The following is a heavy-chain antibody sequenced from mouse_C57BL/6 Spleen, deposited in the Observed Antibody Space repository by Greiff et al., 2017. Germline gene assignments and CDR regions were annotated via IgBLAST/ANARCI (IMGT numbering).Heavy chain of an antibody. CDR3: ARVCHYYGSLYWYFDV. CDR2: INYDGSST. CDR1: GFTFSDYY. V-gene: IGHV5-16*01. Sequence: EVKLMESEGGLVQPGSSMKLSCTASGFTFSDYYMAWVRQVPEKGLEWVANINYDGSSTYYLDSLKSRFIISRDNAKNILYLQMSSLKSEDTATYYCARVCHYYGSLYWYFDVWGTGTTVTVSS. D-gene: IGHD1-1*01. J-gene: IGHJ1*03.